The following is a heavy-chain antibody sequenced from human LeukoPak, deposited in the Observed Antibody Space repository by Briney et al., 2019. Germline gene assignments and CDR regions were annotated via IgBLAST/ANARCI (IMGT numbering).Heavy chain of an antibody. D-gene: IGHD4-23*01. CDR3: ARETRDYGGNSGLDY. CDR1: GYTFSRYY. V-gene: IGHV1-46*01. CDR2: INPIGGST. Sequence: ASVKVSCTASGYTFSRYYMHWVRQAPGQGLGWMGIINPIGGSTSYAQKFQGRVAMTRDTSTRTVYMELGSLRSEDTAVYYCARETRDYGGNSGLDYWGQGTLVTVSS. J-gene: IGHJ4*02.